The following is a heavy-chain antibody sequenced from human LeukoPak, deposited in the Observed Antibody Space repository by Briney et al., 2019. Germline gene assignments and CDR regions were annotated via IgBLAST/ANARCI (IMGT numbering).Heavy chain of an antibody. CDR3: ARQLGITMIVVAYYFDY. V-gene: IGHV4-39*01. Sequence: PSETLSLTCTVSGGSISSSSYYWGWIRQPPGKGLEWIGSIYYSGSTYYNPSLKSRVTISVYTSKNQFSLKLSSVTAADTAVYYCARQLGITMIVVAYYFDYWGQGTLVTVS. CDR1: GGSISSSSYY. D-gene: IGHD3-22*01. CDR2: IYYSGST. J-gene: IGHJ4*02.